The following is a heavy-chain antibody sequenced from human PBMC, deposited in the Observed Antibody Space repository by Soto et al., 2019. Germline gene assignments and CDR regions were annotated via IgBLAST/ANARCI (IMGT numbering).Heavy chain of an antibody. Sequence: EVQLLESGGGLVQPGGSLKLSGAASGSPFRTYALSWFPQPPGKGLEWVSAISGSGGSTYYADSVKGRFTISRDNSKNTLYLQMNSLRAEDTAVYYCAKDSPVQPFDYWGQGTLVTVSS. CDR2: ISGSGGST. CDR1: GSPFRTYA. J-gene: IGHJ4*02. V-gene: IGHV3-23*01. CDR3: AKDSPVQPFDY.